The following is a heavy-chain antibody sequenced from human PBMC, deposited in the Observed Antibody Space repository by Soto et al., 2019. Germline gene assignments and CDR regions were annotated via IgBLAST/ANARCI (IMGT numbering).Heavy chain of an antibody. CDR3: AATFTVQGDYYYYYGMDV. D-gene: IGHD2-8*02. Sequence: QMQLVQSGPEVKKPGTSVKVSCKASGFTFTSSAVQWVLQARGQRLEWIGWIVVGSGNTNYAQKCQERVTITRDMSTSTAYMELSSLRSEDTAVYYCAATFTVQGDYYYYYGMDVWGQGTTVTASS. J-gene: IGHJ6*02. CDR1: GFTFTSSA. CDR2: IVVGSGNT. V-gene: IGHV1-58*01.